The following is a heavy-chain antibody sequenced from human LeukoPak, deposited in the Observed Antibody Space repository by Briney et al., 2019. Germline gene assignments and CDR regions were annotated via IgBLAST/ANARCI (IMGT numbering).Heavy chain of an antibody. CDR2: IYTSGST. D-gene: IGHD6-6*01. CDR3: AREVRYSSSMLDWFDP. CDR1: GGSISSGSYY. V-gene: IGHV4-61*02. Sequence: KPSETLSLTCTDSGGSISSGSYYWSWIRQPAGKGLEWIGRIYTSGSTNYNPSLKSRVTISVDTSKNQFSLKLSSVTAADTAVYYCAREVRYSSSMLDWFDPWGQGTLVTVSS. J-gene: IGHJ5*02.